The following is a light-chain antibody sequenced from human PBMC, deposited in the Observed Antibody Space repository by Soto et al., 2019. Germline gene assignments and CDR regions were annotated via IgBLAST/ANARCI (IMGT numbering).Light chain of an antibody. CDR1: QDISNY. CDR2: SAS. J-gene: IGKJ4*01. V-gene: IGKV1-12*01. Sequence: DIQMTQSPSSLSASVGDRVTITCQASQDISNYLAWFQQKPGKAPKLLIYSASSLQSGVPSRFSGRGSGTIFTLTISSLQPEDFASYYCQQASSFPLTFGGGTQVEIK. CDR3: QQASSFPLT.